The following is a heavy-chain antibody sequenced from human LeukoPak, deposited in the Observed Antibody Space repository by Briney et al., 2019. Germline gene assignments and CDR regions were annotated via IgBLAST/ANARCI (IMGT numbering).Heavy chain of an antibody. J-gene: IGHJ3*02. CDR1: GFAFSSYS. D-gene: IGHD1-14*01. V-gene: IGHV3-21*01. CDR2: ISSSSSYI. CDR3: ARANPRRAFDI. Sequence: GGSLRLSCAASGFAFSSYSMNWVRQAPGKGLEWVSSISSSSSYIYYADSVKGRFTISRDNAKNTLYLQMNSLRAEDTAVYYCARANPRRAFDIWGQGTMVTVSS.